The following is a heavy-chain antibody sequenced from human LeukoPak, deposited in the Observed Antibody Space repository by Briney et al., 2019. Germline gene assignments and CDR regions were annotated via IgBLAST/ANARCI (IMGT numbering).Heavy chain of an antibody. V-gene: IGHV4-59*01. J-gene: IGHJ4*02. D-gene: IGHD6-13*01. CDR1: GVPISSYY. CDR2: IYYSGST. CDR3: ARGSPYSSSWDFDYFDY. Sequence: SETLSLTCTVSGVPISSYYWGWIRQPPGKGLEWIGYIYYSGSTNYNPSLKSRVTISVDTSKNQFSLKLSSVTAADTAVYYCARGSPYSSSWDFDYFDYWGQGTLVTVSS.